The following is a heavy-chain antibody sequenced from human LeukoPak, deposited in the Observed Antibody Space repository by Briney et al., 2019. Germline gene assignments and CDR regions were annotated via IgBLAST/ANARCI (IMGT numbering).Heavy chain of an antibody. V-gene: IGHV3-30*18. CDR1: GFTFRSYG. CDR2: ISFDGSDK. D-gene: IGHD3-9*01. Sequence: GGSLRLSCAASGFTFRSYGIHWVRQAPGKGLERAAVISFDGSDKYFADSVRGRFTISRDNSKNTLYLQMNSLRAEDTAVYYCAKSSPILRYFDWLSGMDYWGQGTLVTVSS. J-gene: IGHJ4*02. CDR3: AKSSPILRYFDWLSGMDY.